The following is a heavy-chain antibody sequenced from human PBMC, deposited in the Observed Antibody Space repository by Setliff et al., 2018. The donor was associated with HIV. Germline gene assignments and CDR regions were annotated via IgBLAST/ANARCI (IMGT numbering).Heavy chain of an antibody. Sequence: SETLSLTCTVSGGSISSSSYYWGWIRQPPGKGLGWIGSIYYSGSTYYNPSLKSRVTLSVDTSKNQFSLKLSSVTAADTAVYYCARVRNDILTGYYRPYDAFDIWGQGTMVTVSS. J-gene: IGHJ3*02. CDR1: GGSISSSSYY. CDR2: IYYSGST. V-gene: IGHV4-39*07. D-gene: IGHD3-9*01. CDR3: ARVRNDILTGYYRPYDAFDI.